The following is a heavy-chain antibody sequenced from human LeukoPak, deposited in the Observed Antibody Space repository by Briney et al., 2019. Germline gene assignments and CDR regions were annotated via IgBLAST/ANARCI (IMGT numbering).Heavy chain of an antibody. D-gene: IGHD4/OR15-4a*01. CDR2: IRGSGGST. Sequence: GGTLRLSCAASGFTFRSYGMSWVRQAPGKGLEWVSAIRGSGGSTYYADSVKGRFTISRDNAKNSVYLQMNSLRVEDTAVYYCTRLHGAYPIDFWGQGTLVTVSS. CDR3: TRLHGAYPIDF. J-gene: IGHJ4*02. CDR1: GFTFRSYG. V-gene: IGHV3-23*01.